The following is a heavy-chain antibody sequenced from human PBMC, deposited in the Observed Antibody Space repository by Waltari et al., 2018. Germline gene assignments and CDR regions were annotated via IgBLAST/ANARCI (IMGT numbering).Heavy chain of an antibody. CDR3: ARSNSGSYYGGNWFDP. J-gene: IGHJ5*02. V-gene: IGHV5-51*03. Sequence: EVQLVQSGAEAKKPGESLKISCTVSGFSFTSHWIGGVRPFAGKGLEWMGIIYPGDSDTRYSPSFQGQVTISADKSISTAYLQWSSLKASDTAMYYCARSNSGSYYGGNWFDPWGQGTLVTVSS. CDR1: GFSFTSHW. CDR2: IYPGDSDT. D-gene: IGHD1-26*01.